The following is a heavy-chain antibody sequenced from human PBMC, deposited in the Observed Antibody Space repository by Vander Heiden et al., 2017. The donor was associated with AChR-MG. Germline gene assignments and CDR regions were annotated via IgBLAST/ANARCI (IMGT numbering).Heavy chain of an antibody. CDR3: ARDPPGIAAAGTGAFDI. D-gene: IGHD6-13*01. CDR2: IYYSGST. J-gene: IGHJ3*02. Sequence: QVQLQESGPGLVKPSQTLSLTCTVSGGSISRGGYYWSWIRQHPGKGLEWIGYIYYSGSTYYNPSLKSRVTISVDTSKNQFALKLSSVTAADTAVYYCARDPPGIAAAGTGAFDIWGQGTMVTVSS. V-gene: IGHV4-31*03. CDR1: GGSISRGGYY.